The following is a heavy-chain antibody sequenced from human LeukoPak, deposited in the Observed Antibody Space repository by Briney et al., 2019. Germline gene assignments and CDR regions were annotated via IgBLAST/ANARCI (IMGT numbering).Heavy chain of an antibody. V-gene: IGHV4-59*08. D-gene: IGHD3-9*01. CDR3: AREYYDILTGHSTGFDY. J-gene: IGHJ4*02. CDR1: GGSISSYY. Sequence: PSETLSLTCTVSGGSISSYYWSWIRQPPGKGLEWIGYIYYSGSTNYNPSLKSRVTISVDTSKNQFSPKLSSVTAADTAVYYCAREYYDILTGHSTGFDYWGQGTLVTVSS. CDR2: IYYSGST.